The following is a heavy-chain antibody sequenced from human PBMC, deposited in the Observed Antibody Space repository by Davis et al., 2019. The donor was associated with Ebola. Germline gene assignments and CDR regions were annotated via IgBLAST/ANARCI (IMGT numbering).Heavy chain of an antibody. CDR1: GFPFSSFG. J-gene: IGHJ4*02. Sequence: PGGSLRLSCSGSGFPFSSFGMHWVRQAPGKGLEWLAVIWFDGRNKYYVDSVKGRFTVSRDNSKNTVYLQMNSLRVEDTAVYYCATAADVASDIVVDSATGGLNKWGQGTLVTVSS. CDR2: IWFDGRNK. V-gene: IGHV3-33*01. CDR3: ATAADVASDIVVDSATGGLNK. D-gene: IGHD2-15*01.